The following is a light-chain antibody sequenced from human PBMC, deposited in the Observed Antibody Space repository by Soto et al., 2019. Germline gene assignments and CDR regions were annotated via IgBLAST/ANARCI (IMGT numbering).Light chain of an antibody. CDR1: HSLVYMDGNTY. CDR3: MQGTHWPLT. V-gene: IGKV2-30*01. Sequence: DVFMTQSPLSLPVTLGQAASISCRSSHSLVYMDGNTYLNWFQQRPGQSPRRLIYKVSTRDSGAPDRFSGSGSGTDFTLNISRVEADDVGIYYCMQGTHWPLTFGQGTRL. CDR2: KVS. J-gene: IGKJ5*01.